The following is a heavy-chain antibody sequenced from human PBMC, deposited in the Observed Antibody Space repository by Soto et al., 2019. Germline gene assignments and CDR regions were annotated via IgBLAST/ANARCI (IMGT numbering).Heavy chain of an antibody. D-gene: IGHD3-3*01. CDR1: GFTFSSYS. CDR2: ISSSSSTI. J-gene: IGHJ4*02. Sequence: GGSLRLSCAASGFTFSSYSMNWVRQAPGKGLEWVSYISSSSSTIYYADSVKGRFTISRDNSKNTLYLQMNSLRAEDTAVYYCAKGRSRFLEWLLFPFDYWGQGTLVTVSS. V-gene: IGHV3-48*01. CDR3: AKGRSRFLEWLLFPFDY.